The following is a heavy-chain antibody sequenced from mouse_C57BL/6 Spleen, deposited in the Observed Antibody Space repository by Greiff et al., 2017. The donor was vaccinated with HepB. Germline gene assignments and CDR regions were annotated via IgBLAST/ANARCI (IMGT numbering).Heavy chain of an antibody. V-gene: IGHV1-66*01. Sequence: VQLQQSGPELVKPGASVKISCKASGYSFTSYYIHWVKQRPGQGLEWIGWIYPGSGNTKYNEKFKGKATLTADTSSSTAYMQLSSLTSEDSAVYYCARWTTVVATGNYFDYWGQGTTLTVSS. J-gene: IGHJ2*01. CDR1: GYSFTSYY. CDR2: IYPGSGNT. D-gene: IGHD1-1*01. CDR3: ARWTTVVATGNYFDY.